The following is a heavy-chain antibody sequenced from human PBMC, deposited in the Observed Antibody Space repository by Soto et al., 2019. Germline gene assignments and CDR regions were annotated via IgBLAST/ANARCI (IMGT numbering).Heavy chain of an antibody. J-gene: IGHJ4*02. CDR3: ARVDHRGYFAILTDY. Sequence: SETLSLTCTVSGDSLSSGGHYWSWIRQHPGKGLEWIGHIYDSVNTYYSPSLRSRVTISADMSKNQFSLNLRSVTAADTAVYYCARVDHRGYFAILTDYWGQGTLATVSS. CDR1: GDSLSSGGHY. V-gene: IGHV4-31*03. CDR2: IYDSVNT. D-gene: IGHD3-9*01.